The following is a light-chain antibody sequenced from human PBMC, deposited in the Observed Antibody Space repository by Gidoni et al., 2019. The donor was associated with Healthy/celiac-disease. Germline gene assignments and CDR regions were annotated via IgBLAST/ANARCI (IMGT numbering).Light chain of an antibody. CDR3: QQRSNWPSIT. CDR2: DAS. J-gene: IGKJ5*01. CDR1: QSVSSY. Sequence: VLSHSPATLSLSPGQRATLSCRASQSVSSYLAWYQQKPGQAPRLLIYDASNRATGIPARFSGSGSGTDFTLTISSLESEDFAVYYCQQRSNWPSITFXQXTRLEIK. V-gene: IGKV3-11*01.